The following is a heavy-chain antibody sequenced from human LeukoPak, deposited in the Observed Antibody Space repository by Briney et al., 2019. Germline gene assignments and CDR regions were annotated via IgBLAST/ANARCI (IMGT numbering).Heavy chain of an antibody. CDR3: AKDESYYGSGSYYAFDY. J-gene: IGHJ4*02. V-gene: IGHV3-30*02. CDR1: GFTFSSYG. D-gene: IGHD3-10*01. Sequence: PGGSLRLSCAASGFTFSSYGMHWVRQAPGKGLEWVAFIRYDGSNKYYADSVKGRFTISRDNSKNTLYLQMNSLRAEDTAVYYCAKDESYYGSGSYYAFDYWGQGTLVTVSS. CDR2: IRYDGSNK.